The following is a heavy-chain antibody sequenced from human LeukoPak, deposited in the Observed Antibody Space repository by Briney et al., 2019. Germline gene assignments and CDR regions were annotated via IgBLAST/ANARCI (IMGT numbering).Heavy chain of an antibody. Sequence: GGSLRLSCAASGFTFSSYGMSWVRQAPGKGLEWVALISYGGANEYYADSVKGRFTISRDNSKNTLYLQMNSLRPDDTAVYYCASGEKYYYDSSGYYPDYWGQGTLVTVSS. V-gene: IGHV3-30*03. CDR2: ISYGGANE. J-gene: IGHJ4*02. D-gene: IGHD3-22*01. CDR3: ASGEKYYYDSSGYYPDY. CDR1: GFTFSSYG.